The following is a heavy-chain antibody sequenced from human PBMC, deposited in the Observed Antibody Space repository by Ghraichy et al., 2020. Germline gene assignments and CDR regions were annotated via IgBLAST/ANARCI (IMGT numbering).Heavy chain of an antibody. CDR1: GFTFSSYS. V-gene: IGHV3-21*01. Sequence: LRLSCAASGFTFSSYSMNWVRQAPGKGLEWVSSISSSSSYIYYADSVKGRFTISRDNAKNSLYLQMNSLRAEDTAVYYCARDFNYYYYYGMDVWGQGTTVTVSS. CDR3: ARDFNYYYYYGMDV. J-gene: IGHJ6*02. CDR2: ISSSSSYI.